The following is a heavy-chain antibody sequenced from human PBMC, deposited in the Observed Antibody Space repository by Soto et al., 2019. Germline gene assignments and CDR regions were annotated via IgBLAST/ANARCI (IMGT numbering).Heavy chain of an antibody. CDR1: GFTFSTYV. J-gene: IGHJ4*02. D-gene: IGHD3-22*01. CDR3: AKGPWYSSGYYTTTLIDY. V-gene: IGHV3-23*01. CDR2: ISGSGGTT. Sequence: EVQLLESGGGLVQPGGSLRLSCAASGFTFSTYVMSWVRQAPGKGLEWVSEISGSGGTTYYADSVKGRFTISRDNSNNTLYLQMNSLRAEETAVYYCAKGPWYSSGYYTTTLIDYWGQGILVTVSS.